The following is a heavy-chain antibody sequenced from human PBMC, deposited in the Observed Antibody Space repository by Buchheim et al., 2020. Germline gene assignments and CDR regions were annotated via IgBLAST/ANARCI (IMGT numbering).Heavy chain of an antibody. V-gene: IGHV3-15*01. CDR3: TSISGTSSLDN. Sequence: EVQLVESGGDLVKPGGSLRLSCAASGFTVTNAWMNWVRQAPGNGLDWVGRIRSKSDGGKTDFATPVKGRFTISRDDSEHSLILQMNSLRTEDTAMYYCTSISGTSSLDNWGQGTL. CDR1: GFTVTNAW. D-gene: IGHD1-20*01. CDR2: IRSKSDGGKT. J-gene: IGHJ4*02.